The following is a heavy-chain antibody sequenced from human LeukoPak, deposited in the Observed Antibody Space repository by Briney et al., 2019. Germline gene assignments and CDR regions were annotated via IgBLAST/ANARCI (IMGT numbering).Heavy chain of an antibody. CDR3: AHISSSWPDY. CDR1: GFTFSSYA. Sequence: GGSLRLPCALSGFTFSSYAMSWVRQAPGKGLEWVSAISGSGGSTYYADSVKGRFTISRDNSKNTLYLQMNSLRAEDTAVYYCAHISSSWPDYWGQGTLVTVSS. CDR2: ISGSGGST. J-gene: IGHJ4*02. V-gene: IGHV3-23*01. D-gene: IGHD6-13*01.